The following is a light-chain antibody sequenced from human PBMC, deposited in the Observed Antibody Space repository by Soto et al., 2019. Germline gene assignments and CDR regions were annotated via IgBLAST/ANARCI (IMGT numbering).Light chain of an antibody. V-gene: IGLV1-47*02. J-gene: IGLJ3*02. Sequence: QSQLTQPPSVSGTPGQRVTISCSGSWSNIGNNFVYWYQQFPGTAPRLLIYTNRQRPSGVPDRFSGSKSGTSASLAIRGLRSEDEADFYCATWDDSLSRWVFGGGTKLTVL. CDR1: WSNIGNNF. CDR3: ATWDDSLSRWV. CDR2: TNR.